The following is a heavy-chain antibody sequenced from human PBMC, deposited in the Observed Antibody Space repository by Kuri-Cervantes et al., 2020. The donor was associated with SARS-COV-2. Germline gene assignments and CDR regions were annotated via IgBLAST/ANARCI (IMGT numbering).Heavy chain of an antibody. J-gene: IGHJ5*02. CDR2: IYYSGST. CDR3: ARGVIHMWKLGGNKGWFDP. Sequence: GSLRLSCAVYGRSFSGYYWNWIRQPPGKGLEWIGSIYYSGSTYYNPSLKSRVTISVDTSKNQFSLKLSSVTAADTAVYFCARGVIHMWKLGGNKGWFDPWGQGTPVTVSS. D-gene: IGHD1-1*01. V-gene: IGHV4-34*01. CDR1: GRSFSGYY.